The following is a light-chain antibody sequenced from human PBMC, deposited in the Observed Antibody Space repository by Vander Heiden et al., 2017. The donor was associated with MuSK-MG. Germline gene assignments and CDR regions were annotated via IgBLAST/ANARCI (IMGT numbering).Light chain of an antibody. V-gene: IGKV3-11*01. J-gene: IGKJ5*01. CDR1: QSVRSY. Sequence: EIVLTQSPATLSLSPGERATLSCTASQSVRSYLAWYQQKPGQAPRLLIDDASNRAAGIPARFSGSGSGTDFTLTISSLEPEDFAVYYCQQRSNWQITFGQGTRLEIK. CDR2: DAS. CDR3: QQRSNWQIT.